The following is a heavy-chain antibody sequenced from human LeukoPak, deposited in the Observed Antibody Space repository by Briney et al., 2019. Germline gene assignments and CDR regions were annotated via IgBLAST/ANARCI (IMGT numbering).Heavy chain of an antibody. Sequence: PGGSLRLSCAASGFTFSNAWMSWVRQAPGKGLEWVGRIKSKTGGGTTDYAATVKGRFTISRDEYNNTLYLQMNSLKTEDTAVYYCTTEISRGWLRYTPAEGYWGQRTLVTVSS. CDR2: IKSKTGGGTT. CDR3: TTEISRGWLRYTPAEGY. D-gene: IGHD5-12*01. CDR1: GFTFSNAW. V-gene: IGHV3-15*01. J-gene: IGHJ4*02.